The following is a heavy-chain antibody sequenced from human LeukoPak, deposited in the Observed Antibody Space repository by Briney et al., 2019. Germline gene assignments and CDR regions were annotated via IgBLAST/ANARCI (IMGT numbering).Heavy chain of an antibody. J-gene: IGHJ6*02. V-gene: IGHV3-23*01. Sequence: GGSLRLSCAASGFTFSSYAMSWVRQAPGKGLEWVSAISGSGGSTYYADSMKGRFTISRDNSKNTLYLQMNSLRAEDTAVYYCARENYYGSGSPYPRPMDVWGQGTTVTVSS. D-gene: IGHD3-10*01. CDR2: ISGSGGST. CDR3: ARENYYGSGSPYPRPMDV. CDR1: GFTFSSYA.